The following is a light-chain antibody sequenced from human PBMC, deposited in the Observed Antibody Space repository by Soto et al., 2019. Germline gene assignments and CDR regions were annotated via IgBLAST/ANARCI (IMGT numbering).Light chain of an antibody. CDR3: QQYGSSRT. CDR2: RKS. J-gene: IGKJ1*01. CDR1: QSISSY. Sequence: EIVLPQSPATLSVSPAESATLSSRASQSISSYLAWYQQKPGQDPRLLMFRKSSMATGFPARFSGSGSGTEFNLTISSLQSEDFAVYYCQQYGSSRTFGQGTKVDIK. V-gene: IGKV3-15*01.